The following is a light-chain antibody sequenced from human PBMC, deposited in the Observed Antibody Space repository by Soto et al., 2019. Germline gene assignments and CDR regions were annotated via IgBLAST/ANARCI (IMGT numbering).Light chain of an antibody. CDR2: DVS. Sequence: QSALTQPPSVSGSPGQSITLSCTGTSSDVGGYNYGSWYQQHPGKAPKVMIYDVSNRPSGVSDRFSGSKSGNTASLTISGHQAEDEADYYCSSYASSGTLVFGGGTKVTVL. V-gene: IGLV2-14*03. CDR1: SSDVGGYNY. J-gene: IGLJ2*01. CDR3: SSYASSGTLV.